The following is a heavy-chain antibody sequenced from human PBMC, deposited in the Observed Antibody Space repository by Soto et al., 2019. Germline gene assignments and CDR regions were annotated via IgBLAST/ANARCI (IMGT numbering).Heavy chain of an antibody. CDR1: GFTFSSYA. CDR2: VGASGYNT. CDR3: AKVLTGYYYYFEN. D-gene: IGHD3-9*01. V-gene: IGHV3-23*01. Sequence: GGSLRLSCAASGFTFSSYAMVWVRQAPGKGLEWVSGVGASGYNTYYADSVKGRFTVSRDNSKNTVYLQISSLTAEDTALYYCAKVLTGYYYYFENWGQGTLVTVSS. J-gene: IGHJ4*02.